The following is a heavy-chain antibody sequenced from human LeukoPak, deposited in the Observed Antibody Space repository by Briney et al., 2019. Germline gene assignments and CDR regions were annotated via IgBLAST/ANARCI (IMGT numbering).Heavy chain of an antibody. CDR2: ISYDGSNK. Sequence: HPGGSLRLSCAASGFTFSSYAMHWVRQAPGKGLEWVAVISYDGSNKYYADSVKGRFTISRDNSKNTLYLQMNSLRAEDTAVYYCARERGPGYDILTGYHDAFDIWGQGTMVTVSS. CDR3: ARERGPGYDILTGYHDAFDI. CDR1: GFTFSSYA. J-gene: IGHJ3*02. D-gene: IGHD3-9*01. V-gene: IGHV3-30*04.